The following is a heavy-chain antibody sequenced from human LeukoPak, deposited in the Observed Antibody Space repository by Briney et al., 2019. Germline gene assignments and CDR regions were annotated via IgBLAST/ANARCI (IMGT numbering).Heavy chain of an antibody. CDR2: IRYDGSNK. CDR3: AKSKATFGGVIVMAPFDY. J-gene: IGHJ4*02. V-gene: IGHV3-30*02. Sequence: GGSLRLSCAAPGFTFSSYGMHWVRQAPGKGLEWVAFIRYDGSNKYYADSVKGRFTISRDNSKNTLYLQMNSLRAEDTAVYYCAKSKATFGGVIVMAPFDYWGQGTLVTVSS. D-gene: IGHD3-16*02. CDR1: GFTFSSYG.